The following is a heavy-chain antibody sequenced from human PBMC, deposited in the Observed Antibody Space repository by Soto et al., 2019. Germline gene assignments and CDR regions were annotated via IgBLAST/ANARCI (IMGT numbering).Heavy chain of an antibody. V-gene: IGHV3-9*01. Sequence: EVQLVESGGGLVQPGRSLRLSCAASGFTFDDYAMHWVRQAPGKGLEWVSGISWNSGSIGYADSVKGRFTISRDNAKNSLYLQMNSLRAEDTALYYCAKDIWDSSGYIDYWGQGTLVTVSS. D-gene: IGHD3-22*01. J-gene: IGHJ4*02. CDR3: AKDIWDSSGYIDY. CDR2: ISWNSGSI. CDR1: GFTFDDYA.